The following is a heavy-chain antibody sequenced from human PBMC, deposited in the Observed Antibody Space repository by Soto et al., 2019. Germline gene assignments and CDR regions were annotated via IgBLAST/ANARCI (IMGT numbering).Heavy chain of an antibody. Sequence: QVQLQESGPGLVKPSQTLSLTCTVSGGSISSGGYYWSWIRQHPGKGLEWIGYIYYSGSTYYNPSLKSRVTISAATSKNQCSLKLSSVTAADTAVYYCARENRAMCHGDWFDPWGQGTLVTVSS. CDR1: GGSISSGGYY. D-gene: IGHD2-2*01. CDR3: ARENRAMCHGDWFDP. J-gene: IGHJ5*02. V-gene: IGHV4-31*03. CDR2: IYYSGST.